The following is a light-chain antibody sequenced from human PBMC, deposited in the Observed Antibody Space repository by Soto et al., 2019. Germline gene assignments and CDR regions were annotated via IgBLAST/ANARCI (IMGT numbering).Light chain of an antibody. CDR1: QSVSSSY. V-gene: IGKV3-20*01. CDR2: GAS. CDR3: QQYGSSLSIT. Sequence: EIVLTQSPGTLSLSPGERATLSCRASQSVSSSYLAWYQQKPGQAPRLLIYGASSRATGITDRFSGSGSGTDFPLTISRLEPEDFAVYYCQQYGSSLSITFGQGTRLEIK. J-gene: IGKJ5*01.